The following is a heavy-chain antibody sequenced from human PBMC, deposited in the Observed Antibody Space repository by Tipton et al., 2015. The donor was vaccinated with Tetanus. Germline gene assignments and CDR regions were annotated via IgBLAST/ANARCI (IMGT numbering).Heavy chain of an antibody. D-gene: IGHD5-18*01. Sequence: GLVKPSETLSLTCTVSGGSVSSGSYYWGWIRQPPGKGLEWIGSIYYSGSTYYNPSLKSRVTISVDTSKNQFSLKLSSVTAADTAVYYCARHRMDTAMVGWFDPWGQGTLVTVSS. CDR2: IYYSGST. CDR1: GGSVSSGSYY. CDR3: ARHRMDTAMVGWFDP. J-gene: IGHJ5*02. V-gene: IGHV4-39*01.